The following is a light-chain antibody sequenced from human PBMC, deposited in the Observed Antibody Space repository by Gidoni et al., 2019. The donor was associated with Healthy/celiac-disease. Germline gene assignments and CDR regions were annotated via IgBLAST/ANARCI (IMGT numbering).Light chain of an antibody. V-gene: IGKV1-39*01. J-gene: IGKJ3*01. CDR1: HSISSY. Sequence: DIQMTQSPSPLSASVGDRVTITCRASHSISSYLNWYQQKPGKAPKLLIYAASSLQSGVPSRFSGSGSGTDFTLNISSLQPEDFATYYCQQSYSTPLTFGPGTKVDIK. CDR3: QQSYSTPLT. CDR2: AAS.